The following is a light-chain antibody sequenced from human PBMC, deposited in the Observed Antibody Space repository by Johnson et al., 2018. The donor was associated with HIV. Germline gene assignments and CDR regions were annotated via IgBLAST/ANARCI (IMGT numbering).Light chain of an antibody. CDR1: SSNIENNY. J-gene: IGLJ1*01. CDR3: GTWDSSLSAYV. CDR2: ENN. Sequence: QSELTQPPSVSATPGQKVTISCSGSSSNIENNYVSWYQQLPETAPKLLIYENNKRPSGIPDRFSGSRSGTSATLGVTGLQTGDEADYFCGTWDSSLSAYVFGTGTKVTVL. V-gene: IGLV1-51*02.